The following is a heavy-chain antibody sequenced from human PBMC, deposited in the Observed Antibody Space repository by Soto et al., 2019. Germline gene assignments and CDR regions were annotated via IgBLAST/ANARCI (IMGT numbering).Heavy chain of an antibody. Sequence: SEILSLTCTVSGGSISSGGYYWSWIRQHPGKGLEWIGYIYYSGSTNYNPSLKSRVTISVDTSKNQFSLKLSSVTAADTAVYYCARAKAPLYSSSWYWFDPWGQGTLVTVS. CDR1: GGSISSGGYY. D-gene: IGHD6-13*01. J-gene: IGHJ5*02. V-gene: IGHV4-61*08. CDR3: ARAKAPLYSSSWYWFDP. CDR2: IYYSGST.